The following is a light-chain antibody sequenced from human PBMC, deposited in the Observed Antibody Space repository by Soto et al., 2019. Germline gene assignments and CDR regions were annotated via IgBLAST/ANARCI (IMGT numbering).Light chain of an antibody. CDR1: QSVSDN. CDR2: GAS. V-gene: IGKV3-15*01. CDR3: QQFNNWPRT. J-gene: IGKJ1*01. Sequence: EIVMTQSPGTLSVSPGERATLSCMASQSVSDNLAWYQQKPGQAPRLLIYGASTRASGIPARFSGSGSGTDFTLTISSLQSEDFAVYYCQQFNNWPRTFGQGTKVDIK.